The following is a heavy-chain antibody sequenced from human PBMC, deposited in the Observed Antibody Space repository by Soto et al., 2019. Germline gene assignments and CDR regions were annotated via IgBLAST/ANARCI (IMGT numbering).Heavy chain of an antibody. CDR1: GGSISSSNW. CDR3: ARDDYGSTGWFDP. Sequence: PSETLSLTCAVSGGSISSSNWWSWVRQPPGKGLEWIGEIYHSGSTNYNPSLKSRVTISVDKSKNQFSLKLSSVTAADTAVYYCARDDYGSTGWFDPWGQGTLVTVSS. V-gene: IGHV4-4*02. CDR2: IYHSGST. J-gene: IGHJ5*02. D-gene: IGHD4-17*01.